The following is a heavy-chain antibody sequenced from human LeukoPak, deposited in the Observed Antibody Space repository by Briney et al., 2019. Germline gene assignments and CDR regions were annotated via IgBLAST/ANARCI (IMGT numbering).Heavy chain of an antibody. CDR2: IYYSGTT. Sequence: SETLSLTCTVSGGSISSYYWSWIRQPPGKGLEWIGYIYYSGTTNYNPSLKSRVTISVDTSKNQFSLKLSSVTAADTAVYYCARLPVGYSYGSDYYYYGMDVWGQGTTVTVSS. V-gene: IGHV4-59*08. CDR3: ARLPVGYSYGSDYYYYGMDV. CDR1: GGSISSYY. D-gene: IGHD5-18*01. J-gene: IGHJ6*02.